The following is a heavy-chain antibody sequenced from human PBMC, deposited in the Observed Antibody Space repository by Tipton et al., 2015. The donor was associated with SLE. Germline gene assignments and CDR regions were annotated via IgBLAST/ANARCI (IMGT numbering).Heavy chain of an antibody. V-gene: IGHV1-18*01. Sequence: QLVQSGAEVKKPGASVKVSCKASGYTFTNYGISWVRQAPGQGLEWMGWISTYNGDKNYAQKFQGRVTMTTDTSTSTAYMELRSLRSDDTAVYYCARATLGYSTGWYGGYWGQGTLVTVSS. CDR3: ARATLGYSTGWYGGY. J-gene: IGHJ4*02. D-gene: IGHD6-19*01. CDR1: GYTFTNYG. CDR2: ISTYNGDK.